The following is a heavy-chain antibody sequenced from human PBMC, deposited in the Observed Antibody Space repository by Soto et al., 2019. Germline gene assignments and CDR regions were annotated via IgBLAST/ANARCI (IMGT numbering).Heavy chain of an antibody. CDR2: IYYSGTT. J-gene: IGHJ4*02. CDR3: ARGWGRIFDY. D-gene: IGHD7-27*01. CDR1: GGSISSSPYY. V-gene: IGHV4-39*07. Sequence: SETLSLTCTVSGGSISSSPYYWGWIRQPPGKGLQWIGFIYYSGTTYYNPSLKSRVTISVDTSKNQFSLKLSSVTAADTAVYYCARGWGRIFDYWGQGTLVTVSS.